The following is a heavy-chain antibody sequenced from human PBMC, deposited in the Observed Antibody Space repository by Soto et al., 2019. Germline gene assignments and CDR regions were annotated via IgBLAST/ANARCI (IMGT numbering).Heavy chain of an antibody. Sequence: PGGSLTLSCAASGFSFSDYYIHWIRRAPGKGLEWISYISGNGEIIQYAASARGRFTISRDNAENSVYLEMDSLRAEDTALYYCARDVDADFRTDFVYGGRGTLVTVSS. D-gene: IGHD4-17*01. V-gene: IGHV3-11*01. CDR1: GFSFSDYY. J-gene: IGHJ4*02. CDR2: ISGNGEII. CDR3: ARDVDADFRTDFVY.